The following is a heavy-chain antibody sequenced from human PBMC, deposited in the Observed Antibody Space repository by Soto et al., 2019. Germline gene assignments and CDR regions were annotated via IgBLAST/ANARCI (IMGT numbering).Heavy chain of an antibody. Sequence: GGSLRLSCGVSGFTFSAYWMHWVRQVPGKGLTWVSRISDDGSTATYADSVKGRFVISRDNAKNSLYLEMNTLRVDDSGLYYCARGPRVSSTGTGAHWGRGTLVTVSS. V-gene: IGHV3-74*01. CDR2: ISDDGSTA. CDR1: GFTFSAYW. D-gene: IGHD1-1*01. J-gene: IGHJ4*02. CDR3: ARGPRVSSTGTGAH.